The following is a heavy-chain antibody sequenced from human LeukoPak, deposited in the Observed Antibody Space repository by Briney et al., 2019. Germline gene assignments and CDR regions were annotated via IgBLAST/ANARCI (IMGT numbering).Heavy chain of an antibody. J-gene: IGHJ4*02. Sequence: GGSLRLSCAASGFTVSSNYMSWVRQAPGKGLEWVSVIDSGGSPYYADSVKGRFTISKDNSKNTLYLQMNSLRAEDTAVYYCARVTRGYYFDYWGQGTLVTVSS. CDR2: IDSGGSP. CDR3: ARVTRGYYFDY. D-gene: IGHD3-10*01. CDR1: GFTVSSNY. V-gene: IGHV3-66*01.